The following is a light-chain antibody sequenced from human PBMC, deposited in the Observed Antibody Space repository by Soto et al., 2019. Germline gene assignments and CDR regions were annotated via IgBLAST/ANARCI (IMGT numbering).Light chain of an antibody. CDR1: SSDVGGYNY. CDR3: SSFAGNNNLV. V-gene: IGLV2-8*01. CDR2: EVS. J-gene: IGLJ2*01. Sequence: QSVLTQPPSASGSPGQSVTISCTGTSSDVGGYNYVSWYQQHPGKAPKLMISEVSKRPSGVPDRFSGSKSCNTASLTVSGLQAEYEADYYCSSFAGNNNLVFGGGTKLTVL.